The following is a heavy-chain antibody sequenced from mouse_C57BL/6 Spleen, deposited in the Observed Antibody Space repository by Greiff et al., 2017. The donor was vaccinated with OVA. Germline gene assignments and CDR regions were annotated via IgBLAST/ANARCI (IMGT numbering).Heavy chain of an antibody. J-gene: IGHJ4*01. Sequence: EVKVEESGGDLVKPGGSLKLSCAASGFTFSSYGMSWVRQTPDKRLEWVATISSGGSYTYYPASVKGRFTISRDNAKNTLYLQMSSLKSEDTAMYYCARQEGYSNYLYYYAMDYWGQGTSVTVSS. V-gene: IGHV5-6*02. CDR3: ARQEGYSNYLYYYAMDY. D-gene: IGHD2-5*01. CDR2: ISSGGSYT. CDR1: GFTFSSYG.